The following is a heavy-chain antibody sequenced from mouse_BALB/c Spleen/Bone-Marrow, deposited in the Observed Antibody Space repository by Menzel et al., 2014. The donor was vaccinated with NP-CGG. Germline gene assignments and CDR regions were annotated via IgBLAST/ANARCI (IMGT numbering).Heavy chain of an antibody. J-gene: IGHJ2*01. V-gene: IGHV7-3*02. CDR1: GFTFTDHY. Sequence: EVKVVESGGGLVQPGGFLRLSCATSGFTFTDHYMSWVCQPPGKALEWLGFIRNKANGYTTEYSASVKGRFTISRDNSQSIVYLQMNTLRAEDSATYYCARDYLYYFDYWGQGTTLTVSS. CDR2: IRNKANGYTT. D-gene: IGHD2-1*01. CDR3: ARDYLYYFDY.